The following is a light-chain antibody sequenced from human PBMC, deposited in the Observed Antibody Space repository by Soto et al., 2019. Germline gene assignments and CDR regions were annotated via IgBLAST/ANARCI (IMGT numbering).Light chain of an antibody. CDR2: GAS. J-gene: IGKJ5*01. CDR1: QSVSSSY. CDR3: QQDYNLPQTT. Sequence: PGERVTLSCRASQSVSSSYLTWYQQKPGQAPRLLIYGASTRATGIPARFSGSGSGTDFTLTISSLQPEDFAVYYCQQDYNLPQTTFGQGTRLESK. V-gene: IGKV3D-7*01.